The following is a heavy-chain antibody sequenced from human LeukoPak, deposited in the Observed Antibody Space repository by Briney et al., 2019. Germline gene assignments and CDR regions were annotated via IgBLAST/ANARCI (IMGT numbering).Heavy chain of an antibody. J-gene: IGHJ4*02. V-gene: IGHV4-59*08. Sequence: PSETLSLTCTVSGGSISSYYWSWIRQPSGKGLEWIGYIYYSGSTNYNPSLKSRVTISVDTSKNQFSLKLSSVTAADTAVYYCARHDGGGYSGYDRFWDYWGQGTLVTVSS. D-gene: IGHD5-12*01. CDR2: IYYSGST. CDR1: GGSISSYY. CDR3: ARHDGGGYSGYDRFWDY.